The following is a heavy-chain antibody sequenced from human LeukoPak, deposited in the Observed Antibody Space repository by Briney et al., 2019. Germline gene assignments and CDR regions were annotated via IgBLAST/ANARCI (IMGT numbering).Heavy chain of an antibody. D-gene: IGHD6-13*01. J-gene: IGHJ4*02. CDR2: ISYDGSNK. CDR1: GFTFSSYG. CDR3: ARVGNEAVAGLDY. V-gene: IGHV3-30*03. Sequence: GGSLRLSCAASGFTFSSYGMHWVRQAPGKGLEWVAVISYDGSNKYYADSVKGRFTISRDNSKNTLYLQMNSLRAEDTAVYYCARVGNEAVAGLDYWGQGTLVTVSS.